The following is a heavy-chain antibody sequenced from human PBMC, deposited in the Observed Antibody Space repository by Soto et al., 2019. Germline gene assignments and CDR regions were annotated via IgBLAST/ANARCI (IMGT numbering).Heavy chain of an antibody. Sequence: EVQLVESGGGLVQPGGSLRLSCAASGFSITNTWMHWVRQAPGKGLEWVGRVKSKADGGTADYAAPVKGRFTVSRDDSKNTQYLQKNSLQMEDTAVYYCNSYPDFWGGHTPLWGQGTLVTVSS. J-gene: IGHJ4*02. CDR2: VKSKADGGTA. D-gene: IGHD3-3*01. CDR3: NSYPDFWGGHTPL. V-gene: IGHV3-15*07. CDR1: GFSITNTW.